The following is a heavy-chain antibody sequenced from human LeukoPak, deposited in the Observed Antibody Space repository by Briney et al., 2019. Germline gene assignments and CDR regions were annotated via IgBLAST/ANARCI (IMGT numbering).Heavy chain of an antibody. D-gene: IGHD5-18*01. Sequence: SVKVSCKASGGTFSSYAISWVRQAPGQGLEWMGGIIPIFGTANYAQKFQGRVTITAYESTSTAYMELSSLRSEDTAVYYCARTKRGYSYGLFDYWGQGTLVTVSS. CDR3: ARTKRGYSYGLFDY. J-gene: IGHJ4*02. V-gene: IGHV1-69*13. CDR1: GGTFSSYA. CDR2: IIPIFGTA.